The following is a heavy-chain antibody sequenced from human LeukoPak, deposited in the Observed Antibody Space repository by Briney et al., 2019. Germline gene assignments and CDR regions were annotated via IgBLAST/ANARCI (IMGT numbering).Heavy chain of an antibody. CDR1: GGSFSDNY. J-gene: IGHJ4*02. CDR2: INHSGST. Sequence: SETLSLTCTVFGGSFSDNYWSWIRQPPGKGLEWIGGINHSGSTNYNPSLKSRVTISVDTSKNQFSLKLTSVTAAGSAEYYLAIDGETYDYAWGSYRYHDFDYWGQGTLVTVSS. D-gene: IGHD3-16*02. V-gene: IGHV4-34*01. CDR3: AIDGETYDYAWGSYRYHDFDY.